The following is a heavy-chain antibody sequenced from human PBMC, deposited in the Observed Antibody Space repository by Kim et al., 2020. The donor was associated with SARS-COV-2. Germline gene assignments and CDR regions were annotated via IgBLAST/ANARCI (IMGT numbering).Heavy chain of an antibody. CDR3: ARSLYLAPSNSWVRFDP. D-gene: IGHD6-13*01. Sequence: SRKSRVTISVDTSKNHFSLKLSSVTAADTAVYYGARSLYLAPSNSWVRFDPWGQGTLVTVSS. J-gene: IGHJ5*02. V-gene: IGHV4-34*01.